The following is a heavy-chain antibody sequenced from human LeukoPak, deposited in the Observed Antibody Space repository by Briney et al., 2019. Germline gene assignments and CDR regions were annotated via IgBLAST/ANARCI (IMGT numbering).Heavy chain of an antibody. V-gene: IGHV3-23*01. D-gene: IGHD3-22*01. Sequence: QPGGSLRLSCAASGFTFSSYAMSWVRQAPGKGLEWVSAISGSGGSTYYADSVKGRFTISRGNSKNTPYLQMNSLRAEDTAVYYCAKIPHYYDSSGYSCYFDYWGQGTLVTVSS. CDR1: GFTFSSYA. CDR3: AKIPHYYDSSGYSCYFDY. CDR2: ISGSGGST. J-gene: IGHJ4*02.